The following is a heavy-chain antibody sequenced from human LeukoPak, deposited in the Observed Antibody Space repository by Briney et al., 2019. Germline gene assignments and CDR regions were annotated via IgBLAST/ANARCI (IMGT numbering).Heavy chain of an antibody. CDR2: ISSNGGST. Sequence: AGGSLRLSCAASGFTFSSYAMHWVRQAPGKGLEYVSAISSNGGSTYYANSVKGRFTISRDNSKNTLYLQMGSLRAEDMAVYYCARDGNFVGYDILTGWWFDPWGQGTLVTVSS. CDR3: ARDGNFVGYDILTGWWFDP. CDR1: GFTFSSYA. V-gene: IGHV3-64*01. D-gene: IGHD3-9*01. J-gene: IGHJ5*02.